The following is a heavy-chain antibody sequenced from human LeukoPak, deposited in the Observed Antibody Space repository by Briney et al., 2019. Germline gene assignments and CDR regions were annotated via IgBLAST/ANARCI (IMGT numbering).Heavy chain of an antibody. J-gene: IGHJ3*02. CDR3: ARGGGGSSWVRPDAFDI. CDR2: IYTSGST. V-gene: IGHV4-61*02. D-gene: IGHD6-6*01. CDR1: GGSISSGSYY. Sequence: PSETLSLTCTVSGGSISSGSYYWSWIRQPAGKGLEWIGRIYTSGSTNYNPSLKSRVTISVDTSKNQFSLKLSSVTAADTAVYYCARGGGGSSWVRPDAFDIWGQGTMVTVSS.